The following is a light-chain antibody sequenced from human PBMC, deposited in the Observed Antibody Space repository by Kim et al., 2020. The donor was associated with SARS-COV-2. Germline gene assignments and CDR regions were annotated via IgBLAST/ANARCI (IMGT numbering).Light chain of an antibody. Sequence: SSSTGDSVTIACRASQDISNSLAWYQQKPGKAPELLIYDAFTLLSGVSPGFSGSRSGTDFTLTISSLQSEDISTYYCQQQYIYPLSFGGGTKLEI. V-gene: IGKV1-8*01. CDR3: QQQYIYPLS. J-gene: IGKJ4*01. CDR2: DAF. CDR1: QDISNS.